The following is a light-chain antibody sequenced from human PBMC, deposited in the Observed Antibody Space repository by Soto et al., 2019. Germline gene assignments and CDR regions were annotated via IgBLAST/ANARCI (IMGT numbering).Light chain of an antibody. J-gene: IGKJ1*01. CDR2: WAS. CDR3: QQYYSAPWT. Sequence: DIVMTQSPDSLAVSLGERATINCKSSQSVLYSSNNKKYLAWYQQKPGQPPKLLIYWASTRYSGVPDRFSGSGSGTDFTLTISSLQAEDVAVYYCQQYYSAPWTFGQGTKVDIK. V-gene: IGKV4-1*01. CDR1: QSVLYSSNNKKY.